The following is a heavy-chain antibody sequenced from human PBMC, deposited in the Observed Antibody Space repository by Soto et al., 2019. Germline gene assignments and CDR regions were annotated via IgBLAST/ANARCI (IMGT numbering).Heavy chain of an antibody. Sequence: SETLSLTCTVSGGSISSYYWSWIRQPPGKGLEWIGYIYYSGSTNYNPSLKSRVAISVDTSKNQFSLKLSSVTAADTAVYYCARVAAADPLNWFDPWGQGTLVTVSS. CDR1: GGSISSYY. J-gene: IGHJ5*02. V-gene: IGHV4-59*01. CDR2: IYYSGST. D-gene: IGHD6-13*01. CDR3: ARVAAADPLNWFDP.